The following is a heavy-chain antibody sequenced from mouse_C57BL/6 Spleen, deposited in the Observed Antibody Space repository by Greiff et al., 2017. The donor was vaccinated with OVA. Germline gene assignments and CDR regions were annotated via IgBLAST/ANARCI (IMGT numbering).Heavy chain of an antibody. D-gene: IGHD2-1*01. V-gene: IGHV3-6*01. Sequence: ESGPGLVKPSQSLSLTCSVTGYSITSGYYWNWIRQFPGNKLEWMGYISYDGSNNYNPSLKNRISITRDTSKNQFFLKLNSVTTEDTATYYCARENGNYWYFEVWGTGTTVTVSS. J-gene: IGHJ1*03. CDR3: ARENGNYWYFEV. CDR2: ISYDGSN. CDR1: GYSITSGYY.